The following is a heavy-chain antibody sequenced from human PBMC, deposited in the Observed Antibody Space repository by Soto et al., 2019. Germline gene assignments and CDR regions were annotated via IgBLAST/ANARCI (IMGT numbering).Heavy chain of an antibody. J-gene: IGHJ6*02. V-gene: IGHV4-39*01. CDR1: GDSIRSGIYY. CDR3: ARLPAEGVIAGGAMAV. D-gene: IGHD3-16*02. CDR2: AYYSGMT. Sequence: SETLSLTCTVSGDSIRSGIYYWVWIRQPPGKGLEWIGSAYYSGMTHYGPSLRGRVTISVDTSKNQFSLRLSSVSAADTATYYCARLPAEGVIAGGAMAVWGQGTTVTVSS.